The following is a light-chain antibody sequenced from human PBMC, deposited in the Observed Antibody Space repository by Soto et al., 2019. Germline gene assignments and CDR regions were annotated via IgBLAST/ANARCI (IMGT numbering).Light chain of an antibody. CDR3: LQHDTYPLT. V-gene: IGKV1-17*01. CDR2: VVS. CDR1: QGIRND. J-gene: IGKJ1*01. Sequence: DIQMTQSPSSLSASVGDRVTITCRVSQGIRNDLLGWYQQKPGKAPKCLIYVVSSLQSGVPSRFSGSGSGTEFTLTISSLQPEDFATYYCLQHDTYPLTFGQGTKVEIK.